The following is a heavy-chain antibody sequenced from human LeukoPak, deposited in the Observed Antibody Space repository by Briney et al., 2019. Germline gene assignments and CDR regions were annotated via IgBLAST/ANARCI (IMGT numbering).Heavy chain of an antibody. CDR2: INHSGST. CDR3: ARVTGTTYYYYGMDV. V-gene: IGHV4-34*01. D-gene: IGHD1-7*01. CDR1: GGSFSGYY. J-gene: IGHJ6*02. Sequence: SETLTLTCAVYGGSFSGYYWSWIRQPPGKGLEWIGEINHSGSTNYNPSLKSRVTISVDTSKNQFSLKLSSVTAADTAVYYCARVTGTTYYYYGMDVWGQGTTVTVSS.